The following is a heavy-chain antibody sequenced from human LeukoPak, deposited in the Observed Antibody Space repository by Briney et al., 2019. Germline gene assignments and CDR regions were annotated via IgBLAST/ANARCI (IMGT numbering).Heavy chain of an antibody. CDR1: GGSFSGYY. CDR2: INHSGST. D-gene: IGHD4-17*01. CDR3: ASGRATVTDLNYYYYMDV. V-gene: IGHV4-34*01. J-gene: IGHJ6*03. Sequence: SETLSLTCAVYGGSFSGYYWSWIRQPPGKGLEWIGEINHSGSTNYNPSLKSRVTISVDTSKNQFSLKLSSVTAADTAVYYCASGRATVTDLNYYYYMDVWGKGTTVTVS.